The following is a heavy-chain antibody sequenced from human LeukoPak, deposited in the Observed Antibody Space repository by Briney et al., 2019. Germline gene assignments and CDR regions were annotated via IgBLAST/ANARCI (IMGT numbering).Heavy chain of an antibody. Sequence: PSETLSLTCTVSGDSISSSRYCWGWIRQPPGKGLEWIGTIYHSGNTYYNPSLKSRVTISVDTSQNQFSLKLSSVTAADTAVYYCARDGGQQLVFYFDYWGQGNLVTVSA. D-gene: IGHD6-13*01. V-gene: IGHV4-39*07. CDR3: ARDGGQQLVFYFDY. J-gene: IGHJ4*02. CDR1: GDSISSSRYC. CDR2: IYHSGNT.